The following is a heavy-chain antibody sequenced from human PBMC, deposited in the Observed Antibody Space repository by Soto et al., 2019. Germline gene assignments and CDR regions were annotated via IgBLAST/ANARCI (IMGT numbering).Heavy chain of an antibody. CDR1: GFTFTNYY. J-gene: IGHJ3*01. CDR3: ARTGGATAFDL. V-gene: IGHV1-46*01. Sequence: GASVKVSCKASGFTFTNYYFHWVRQAPSQGLEWMGVINPSGGGTTYAQKFQGRVTMTRDTSTNTVYMELRSLRSEDTAVYYCARTGGATAFDLWGQGTMVTVSS. CDR2: INPSGGGT. D-gene: IGHD1-26*01.